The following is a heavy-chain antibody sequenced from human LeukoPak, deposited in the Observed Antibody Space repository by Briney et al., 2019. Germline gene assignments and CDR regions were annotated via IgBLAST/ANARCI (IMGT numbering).Heavy chain of an antibody. V-gene: IGHV3-13*01. CDR2: IGTAGDT. Sequence: QAGGPLRLSCAASGFTFSGYDMHWVRQATGKGLEWVSAIGTAGDTYYPGSVKGRFTISRENAKNSLYLQMNSLRAGDTAVYYCARNPDVWQGYYYYGMDVWGQGTTVTVSS. J-gene: IGHJ6*02. CDR1: GFTFSGYD. CDR3: ARNPDVWQGYYYYGMDV.